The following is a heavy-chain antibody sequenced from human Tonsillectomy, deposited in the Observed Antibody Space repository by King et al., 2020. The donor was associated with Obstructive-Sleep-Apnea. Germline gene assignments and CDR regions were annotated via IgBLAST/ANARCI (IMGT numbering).Heavy chain of an antibody. D-gene: IGHD3-10*01. J-gene: IGHJ5*02. Sequence: QLQESGPGLVKPSGTLSLTCAVSGGSISSNNWWSWVRQTPGKGLEGIGEIHHSGSTNNNPSVKSRVTMSVDKSKNQFSLKLSSVTAADTAVYYCARGSGKGNWFDPWGQGTLVIVSS. CDR3: ARGSGKGNWFDP. V-gene: IGHV4-4*02. CDR1: GGSISSNNW. CDR2: IHHSGST.